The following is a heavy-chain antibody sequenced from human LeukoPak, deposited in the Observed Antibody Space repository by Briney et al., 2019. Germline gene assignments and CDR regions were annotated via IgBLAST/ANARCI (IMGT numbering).Heavy chain of an antibody. V-gene: IGHV3-48*03. CDR1: GFTFRTYE. D-gene: IGHD6-25*01. J-gene: IGHJ4*02. Sequence: PGGSLRLSCAASGFTFRTYEMNWVRQAPGKGVEWGSYIGTSISTTYYADSVKGRFTVSRDDAKISLCLQMSSLRAEETAVYYCPRTVYDRRGQRLIPGFDYWGRGTLVPVSS. CDR2: IGTSISTT. CDR3: PRTVYDRRGQRLIPGFDY.